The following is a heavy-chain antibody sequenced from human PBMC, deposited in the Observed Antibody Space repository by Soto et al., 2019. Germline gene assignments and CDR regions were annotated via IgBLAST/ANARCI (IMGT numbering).Heavy chain of an antibody. CDR1: GGSFSGYY. D-gene: IGHD3-10*01. CDR2: INHSGST. V-gene: IGHV4-34*01. CDR3: ARGEAVLWFGELYRFGAFDI. J-gene: IGHJ3*02. Sequence: SETLSLTCAVYGGSFSGYYWSWIRQPPGKGLEWIGEINHSGSTNYNPSLKSRVTISVDTSKNQFSLKLSSVTAADTAVYYCARGEAVLWFGELYRFGAFDIWGQGTMVTVSS.